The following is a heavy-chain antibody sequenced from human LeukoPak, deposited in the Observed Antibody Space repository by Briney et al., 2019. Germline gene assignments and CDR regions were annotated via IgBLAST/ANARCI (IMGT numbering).Heavy chain of an antibody. CDR3: AREWFGDLLF. Sequence: PGGSLRLSRAASGFTFSSYWMSWVRQAPGKGLEWVANIKQDGSETYTVDSVKGRFTISKDNAKNSLYLQMNSLRAEDTAVYYCAREWFGDLLFWGQGTLVTVSS. D-gene: IGHD3-10*01. V-gene: IGHV3-7*01. CDR1: GFTFSSYW. J-gene: IGHJ4*02. CDR2: IKQDGSET.